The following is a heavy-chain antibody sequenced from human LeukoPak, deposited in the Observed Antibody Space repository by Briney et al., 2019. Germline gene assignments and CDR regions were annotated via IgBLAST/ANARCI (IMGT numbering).Heavy chain of an antibody. J-gene: IGHJ3*02. Sequence: SETLSLTCTVSGGSISSYYWSWIWQPPGKGLEWIGYIYYSGSTNYNPSLKSRVTISVDTSKNQFSLKLSSVTAADTAVYYCARAPRDPANFDDAFDIWGQGTMVTVSS. CDR1: GGSISSYY. D-gene: IGHD1-7*01. CDR2: IYYSGST. V-gene: IGHV4-59*08. CDR3: ARAPRDPANFDDAFDI.